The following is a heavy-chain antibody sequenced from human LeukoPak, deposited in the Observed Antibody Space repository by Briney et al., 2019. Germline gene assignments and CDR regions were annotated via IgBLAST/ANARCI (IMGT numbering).Heavy chain of an antibody. Sequence: ASVKVSCKASGYTFTSLGISWLRQAPGQGLEWMGWMNPNSGNTGYAQKFQGRVTMTRNTSISTAYMELSSLRSEDTAVYYCARGSSWLFLDYWGQETLVTVSS. D-gene: IGHD6-13*01. CDR1: GYTFTSLG. CDR2: MNPNSGNT. V-gene: IGHV1-8*02. CDR3: ARGSSWLFLDY. J-gene: IGHJ4*02.